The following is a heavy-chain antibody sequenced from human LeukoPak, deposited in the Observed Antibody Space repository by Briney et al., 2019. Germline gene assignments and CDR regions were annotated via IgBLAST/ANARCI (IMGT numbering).Heavy chain of an antibody. D-gene: IGHD1-26*01. V-gene: IGHV3-30*02. Sequence: TGGSLRLSCAASRFTFSSYGMHWVRQAPGKGLEWVAFILYDGNNKYYADSVKGRFTISRDNSKNTLYLQMNSLRAEDTAVYYCVKDGDDSGSYLVYWGQGTLVTVSS. J-gene: IGHJ4*02. CDR1: RFTFSSYG. CDR2: ILYDGNNK. CDR3: VKDGDDSGSYLVY.